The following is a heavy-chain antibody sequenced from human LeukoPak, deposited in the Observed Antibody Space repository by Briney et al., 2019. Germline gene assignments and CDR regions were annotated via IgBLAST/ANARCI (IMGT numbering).Heavy chain of an antibody. D-gene: IGHD2-15*01. CDR2: IIPIFGTA. V-gene: IGHV1-69*05. Sequence: SVKVSCKASGGTFSSYAISWVRQAPGQGLEWMGRIIPIFGTANYAQKFQGRVTITTDESTSTAYMELSSLRSEDTAIYYCARDHCSGDSCYFFDYWGQGTLVTVSS. CDR3: ARDHCSGDSCYFFDY. J-gene: IGHJ4*02. CDR1: GGTFSSYA.